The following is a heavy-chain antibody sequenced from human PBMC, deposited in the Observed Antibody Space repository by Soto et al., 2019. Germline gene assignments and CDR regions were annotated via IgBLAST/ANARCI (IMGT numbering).Heavy chain of an antibody. Sequence: QVQLVQSGAEVKKPGASVKVSCKASGYTFTSYAMHWVRQAPGQRLEGMGWINAGNGNTKYSQKFQGRVTITRATPASTAYMELSSLRSEDTAVYDCASARIAVAPNWCDPWGQVPLVTVSS. CDR2: INAGNGNT. J-gene: IGHJ5*02. V-gene: IGHV1-3*01. CDR1: GYTFTSYA. CDR3: ASARIAVAPNWCDP. D-gene: IGHD6-19*01.